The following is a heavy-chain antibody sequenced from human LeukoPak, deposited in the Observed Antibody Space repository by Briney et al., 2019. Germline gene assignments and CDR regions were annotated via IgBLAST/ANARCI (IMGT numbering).Heavy chain of an antibody. V-gene: IGHV4-59*08. J-gene: IGHJ5*02. D-gene: IGHD3-22*01. Sequence: SETLSLTCTVSGGSISSYYWSWIRQPPGKGLEWIGYIYYSGSTNYNPSLKSRVTISVDTSKNQFSLKLSSVTAADTAVYYCARHRPPYDSSGSYWFDPWGQGTLVTVSS. CDR3: ARHRPPYDSSGSYWFDP. CDR1: GGSISSYY. CDR2: IYYSGST.